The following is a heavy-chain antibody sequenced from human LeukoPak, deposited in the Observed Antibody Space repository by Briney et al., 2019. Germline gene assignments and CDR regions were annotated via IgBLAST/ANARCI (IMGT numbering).Heavy chain of an antibody. CDR3: ARVVAANYFDY. D-gene: IGHD2-15*01. CDR1: GYTFTSYG. J-gene: IGHJ4*02. V-gene: IGHV1-69*13. Sequence: EASVNVSCKASGYTFTSYGISWVRQAPGQGLEWMGGIIPIFGTANYAQKFQGRVTITADESTSTAYMELSSLRSEDTAVYYCARVVAANYFDYWGQGTLVTVSS. CDR2: IIPIFGTA.